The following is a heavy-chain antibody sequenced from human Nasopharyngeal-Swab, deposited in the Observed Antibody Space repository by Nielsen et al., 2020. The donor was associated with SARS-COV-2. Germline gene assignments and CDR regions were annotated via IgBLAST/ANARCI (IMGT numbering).Heavy chain of an antibody. D-gene: IGHD2/OR15-2a*01. Sequence: ASVKVSCNASGYTFISYGISWVRQAPGQGLEWMGWISAYNGNTNYAQKLQGRDTMTTDTSTSTAYMELRSLRSDDTAVYYCARVASAYFFVYWGQGTLVTVSS. CDR3: ARVASAYFFVY. V-gene: IGHV1-18*01. J-gene: IGHJ4*02. CDR1: GYTFISYG. CDR2: ISAYNGNT.